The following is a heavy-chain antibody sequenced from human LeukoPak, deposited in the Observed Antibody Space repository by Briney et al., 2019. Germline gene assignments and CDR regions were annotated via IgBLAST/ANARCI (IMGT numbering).Heavy chain of an antibody. J-gene: IGHJ4*02. Sequence: SETLSLTCTVSGGSISSSSYYWGWIRQPPGKGLEWIGSIYYSGSTYYNPSLKSRVTISVDTSKNQFSLKLSSVTAADTAVYYCARAEYYDSISRYFDYWGQGTLVTVSS. CDR1: GGSISSSSYY. D-gene: IGHD3-10*01. CDR2: IYYSGST. CDR3: ARAEYYDSISRYFDY. V-gene: IGHV4-39*07.